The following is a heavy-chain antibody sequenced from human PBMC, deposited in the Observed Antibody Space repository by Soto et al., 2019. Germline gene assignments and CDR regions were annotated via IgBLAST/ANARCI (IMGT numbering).Heavy chain of an antibody. CDR1: VGSIRSSY. Sequence: AAEPLSLTCNVSVGSIRSSYWRWIRQPAGKALEWIGRIYTSGTTNYNPSLKSRATILVDTSKNQFSLKLSSVTAADTAVYYCAREGASGFGMDVWGQGTTVT. CDR3: AREGASGFGMDV. D-gene: IGHD1-26*01. CDR2: IYTSGTT. J-gene: IGHJ6*02. V-gene: IGHV4-4*07.